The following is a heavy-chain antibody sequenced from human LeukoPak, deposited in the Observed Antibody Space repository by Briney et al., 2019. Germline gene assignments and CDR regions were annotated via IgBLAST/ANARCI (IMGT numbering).Heavy chain of an antibody. Sequence: GGSLRLSCAASGFTFSSYAMHWVRQAPGKGLEWVAVISYDGSNKYYAGSVKGRFTISRDNSKNTLYLQMNSLRAEDTAVYYCARAASGESALLSRGNYYYYGMDVWGQGTTVTVSS. CDR3: ARAASGESALLSRGNYYYYGMDV. J-gene: IGHJ6*02. CDR1: GFTFSSYA. V-gene: IGHV3-30-3*01. D-gene: IGHD1-14*01. CDR2: ISYDGSNK.